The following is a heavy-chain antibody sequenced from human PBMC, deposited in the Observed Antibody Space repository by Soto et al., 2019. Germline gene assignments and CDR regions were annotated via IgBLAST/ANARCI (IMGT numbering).Heavy chain of an antibody. CDR2: ISGGGETT. D-gene: IGHD3-10*01. CDR1: GFTFSSYA. J-gene: IGHJ4*02. CDR3: AFNSGSGSYYFDY. Sequence: EVQLLESGGGLVQPGGSLRLSCAASGFTFSSYAMWWVRQAPGKGLECVSAISGGGETTYYADSVKGRFTISRDNSKNTLNLQMNSLRAEATAVYYCAFNSGSGSYYFDYWGQGPLVTVSS. V-gene: IGHV3-23*01.